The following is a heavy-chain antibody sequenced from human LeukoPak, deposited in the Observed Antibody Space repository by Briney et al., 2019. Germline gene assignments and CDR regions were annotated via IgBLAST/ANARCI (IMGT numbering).Heavy chain of an antibody. CDR2: IYSAGSA. J-gene: IGHJ2*01. CDR1: GFTVSSNY. V-gene: IGHV3-53*01. CDR3: ARLWGDYWYFDL. D-gene: IGHD2-21*01. Sequence: GGSLRLSCAASGFTVSSNYMSWVRQAPGKGLEWVSVIYSAGSAYYADSVKGRFTISRDNSKNTLYLQTNTLRAEDTAVYYCARLWGDYWYFDLWGRDTLVTVSS.